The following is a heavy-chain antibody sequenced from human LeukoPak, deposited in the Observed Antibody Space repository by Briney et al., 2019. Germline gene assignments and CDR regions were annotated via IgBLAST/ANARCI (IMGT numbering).Heavy chain of an antibody. Sequence: PGRSLRLSSAASGFTFSSYAMHWVRQAPGKGLEWVAVISYDGSNKYYADSVKGRFTISRDNSKNTLYLQMNSLRAEDTAVYYCARDHTPYYYYYMDVWGKGTTVTVSS. V-gene: IGHV3-30*04. CDR1: GFTFSSYA. CDR3: ARDHTPYYYYYMDV. J-gene: IGHJ6*03. CDR2: ISYDGSNK.